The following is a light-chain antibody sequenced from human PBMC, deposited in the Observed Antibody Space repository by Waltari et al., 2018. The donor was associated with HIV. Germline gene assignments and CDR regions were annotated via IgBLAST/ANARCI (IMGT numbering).Light chain of an antibody. V-gene: IGKV3-20*01. CDR1: QTVDSAY. CDR2: SAS. CDR3: QYYRASSGT. Sequence: EIVLTQSPGTLSLSPGERATLSCRASQTVDSAYIAWDQQRPGQAPRLRVYSASSRAAGIPDRFSGSGSGADFTLSIRRLEPEDCAVYYCQYYRASSGTFGQGTKVEIQ. J-gene: IGKJ1*01.